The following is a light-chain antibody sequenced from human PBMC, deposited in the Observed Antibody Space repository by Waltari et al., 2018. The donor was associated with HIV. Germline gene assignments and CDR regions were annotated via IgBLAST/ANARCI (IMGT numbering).Light chain of an antibody. CDR2: YED. J-gene: IGLJ2*01. CDR1: TSNLGSSD. CDR3: AAWDDSRNDVV. Sequence: SVLPQPPSVSAAPRQRVTISCSGSTSNLGSSDVNWYHQHPARAPKLLVNYEDLLPSGVSDRFSCSKCGSSASLAIIGRQSEDDADYYCAAWDDSRNDVVFGGGTKLTVL. V-gene: IGLV1-36*01.